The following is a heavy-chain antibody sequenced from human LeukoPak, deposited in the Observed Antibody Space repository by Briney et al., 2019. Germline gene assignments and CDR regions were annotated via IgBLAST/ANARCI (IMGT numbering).Heavy chain of an antibody. CDR2: ISGSGGST. D-gene: IGHD1-26*01. CDR1: GFTFSSYA. J-gene: IGHJ4*02. CDR3: AKDFVGVLPETYDH. V-gene: IGHV3-23*01. Sequence: GGSLRLSCAASGFTFSSYAMSWVRQAPGKGLEWVSAISGSGGSTYYADSVKGRFTISRDNFKNTLDLQMDSLRAEDTAIYFCAKDFVGVLPETYDHWGQGTLVTVSA.